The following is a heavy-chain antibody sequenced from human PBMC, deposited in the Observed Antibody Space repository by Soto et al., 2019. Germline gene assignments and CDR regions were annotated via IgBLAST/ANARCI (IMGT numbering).Heavy chain of an antibody. CDR1: GFTFSSNA. J-gene: IGHJ6*02. CDR3: AKGSSWDNYFYYGLDV. V-gene: IGHV3-23*01. CDR2: LSGSGDST. D-gene: IGHD6-13*01. Sequence: EVHLLESGGSLVQPGGSLRLSCAASGFTFSSNAMSWVRQAARKGLEWVSTLSGSGDSTYYADSVKGRFIISRDNLKNTLHLQMNSLRADDTAVYYCAKGSSWDNYFYYGLDVWGQGTTVTVSS.